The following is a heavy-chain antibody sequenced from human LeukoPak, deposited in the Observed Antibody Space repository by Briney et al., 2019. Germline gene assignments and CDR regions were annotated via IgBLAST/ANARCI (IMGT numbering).Heavy chain of an antibody. Sequence: ASVKVSCKASGYTFTAYYIHWVRQAPGQGLEWMGWINPNSGGTNYAQKFQGRVTMTRDTSISTAYMELSRLRSDATAVYFCARRCDTSSYYTYYFDYWGQGTLVTVSS. D-gene: IGHD3-22*01. J-gene: IGHJ4*02. CDR2: INPNSGGT. CDR3: ARRCDTSSYYTYYFDY. CDR1: GYTFTAYY. V-gene: IGHV1-2*02.